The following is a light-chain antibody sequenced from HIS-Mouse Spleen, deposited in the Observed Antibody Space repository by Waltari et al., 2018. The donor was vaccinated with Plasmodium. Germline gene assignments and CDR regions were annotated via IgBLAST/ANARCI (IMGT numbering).Light chain of an antibody. CDR1: QSVSSN. CDR2: GAA. Sequence: EIVMTQSPATLSVSPGERATLSCRASQSVSSNLAWYQQKPGQAPRLLIYGAATRATGSPARLSGRWAGTEFTLTISSMQSEEFAVYYCQQYNNWHRGTFGQGTKVEIK. J-gene: IGKJ1*01. V-gene: IGKV3-15*01. CDR3: QQYNNWHRGT.